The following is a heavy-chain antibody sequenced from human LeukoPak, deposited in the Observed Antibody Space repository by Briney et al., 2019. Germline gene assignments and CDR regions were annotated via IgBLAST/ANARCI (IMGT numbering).Heavy chain of an antibody. CDR2: ISGSGGST. J-gene: IGHJ4*02. D-gene: IGHD2-2*01. CDR1: GFTFSSYA. CDR3: AKDRRGVVVPAD. Sequence: GGSLRLSCAASGFTFSSYAMSWVRQAPGKGLEWVSAISGSGGSTYYAASVKGRFTISRDNSKNTLYLQMNSLRAEDTAVYYCAKDRRGVVVPADWGQGTLVTVSS. V-gene: IGHV3-23*01.